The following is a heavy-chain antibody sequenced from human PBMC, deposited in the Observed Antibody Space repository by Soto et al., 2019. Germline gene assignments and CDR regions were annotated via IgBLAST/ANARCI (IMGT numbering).Heavy chain of an antibody. D-gene: IGHD4-17*01. CDR3: ARDSYGDYERGDDAFDI. Sequence: QVQLQESGPGLVTPSQTLSLTCTVSGGSISSGGYYWSWIRQHPGKGLEWIGYIYYSGSTYYNPSLKSRVTISVDTSKNQFSLKLSSVTAADTAVYYCARDSYGDYERGDDAFDIWGQGTMVTVSS. CDR1: GGSISSGGYY. CDR2: IYYSGST. J-gene: IGHJ3*02. V-gene: IGHV4-31*03.